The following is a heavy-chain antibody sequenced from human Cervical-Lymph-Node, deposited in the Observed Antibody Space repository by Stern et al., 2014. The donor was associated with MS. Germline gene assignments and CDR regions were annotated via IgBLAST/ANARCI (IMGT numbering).Heavy chain of an antibody. V-gene: IGHV4-31*03. CDR2: IYYSGST. CDR3: ARGRTTGFDP. J-gene: IGHJ5*02. D-gene: IGHD1-1*01. Sequence: VQLLESGPGLVRPSQTLSLTCTVSGGSISSDGYYWSWIRQHPGKGLEWIGYIYYSGSTYYNPSLKTRVTISVDTSKNQFSLKLSSVTAADTAMYYCARGRTTGFDPWGQGTLVTVSS. CDR1: GGSISSDGYY.